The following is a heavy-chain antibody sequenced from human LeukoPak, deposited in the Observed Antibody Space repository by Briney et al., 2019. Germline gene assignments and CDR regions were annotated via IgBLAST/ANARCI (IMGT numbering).Heavy chain of an antibody. J-gene: IGHJ4*02. D-gene: IGHD6-19*01. CDR2: TGTAGVT. CDR1: GFTFSSYD. Sequence: PGGSLRLSCAASGFTFSSYDMHWVRQATGKGLEWVSATGTAGVTYYPGSVKGRFTISRENAKNSLYLQMNSLRAGDTAVYYCARDSGSGWYIFDYWGQGTLVTVSS. CDR3: ARDSGSGWYIFDY. V-gene: IGHV3-13*01.